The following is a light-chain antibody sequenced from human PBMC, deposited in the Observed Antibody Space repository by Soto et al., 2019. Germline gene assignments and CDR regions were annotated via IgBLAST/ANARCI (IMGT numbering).Light chain of an antibody. V-gene: IGKV3-15*01. Sequence: EIVMTQSPGTLSVSPGERATLSCRASQSVGSNLAWYQQKPGQAPRLLIYGASTRASGIPARFSGSGSGTEFTLTISSLQSEDFAVDYCQQFNDWPRTVGLGTKLEI. CDR1: QSVGSN. CDR3: QQFNDWPRT. J-gene: IGKJ2*01. CDR2: GAS.